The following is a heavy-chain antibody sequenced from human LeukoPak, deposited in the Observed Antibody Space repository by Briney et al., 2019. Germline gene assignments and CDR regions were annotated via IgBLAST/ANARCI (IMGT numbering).Heavy chain of an antibody. CDR2: IHTSGST. V-gene: IGHV4-4*07. Sequence: PSETLSLTCTVSGGSISSYYWSWIRQPAGKGLEWIGRIHTSGSTNYNPSLKSRVTISVDKSKNQFSLKLSSVTAADTAVYYCAREITMVRGGYYFDYWGQGTMVTVSS. J-gene: IGHJ4*02. CDR3: AREITMVRGGYYFDY. D-gene: IGHD3-10*01. CDR1: GGSISSYY.